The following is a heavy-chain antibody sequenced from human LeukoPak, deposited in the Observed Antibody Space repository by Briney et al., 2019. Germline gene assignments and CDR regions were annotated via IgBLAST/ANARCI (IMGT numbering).Heavy chain of an antibody. D-gene: IGHD4-17*01. J-gene: IGHJ4*02. Sequence: ASVKVSCKASGYTFTSYGISWVRQAPGQGLEWMGWISAYNGNTNYAQTLQGRVTMTTDTSTSTAYMELRSLRSDDTAVYYCARDRYALRYFDYWGQGTLVTVSS. V-gene: IGHV1-18*01. CDR3: ARDRYALRYFDY. CDR2: ISAYNGNT. CDR1: GYTFTSYG.